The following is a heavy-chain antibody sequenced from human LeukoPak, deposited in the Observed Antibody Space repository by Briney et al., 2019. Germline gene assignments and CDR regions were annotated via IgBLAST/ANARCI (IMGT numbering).Heavy chain of an antibody. Sequence: SETLSLTCTVSGGSISSYYWSWIRQPAGKGLEWIGRIYTSGSTNYNPSLKSRVTISVDTSKNQFSLKLNSVTAADTAVYFCARHPDYYFYYVDVWGKGTTVTVSS. J-gene: IGHJ6*03. CDR1: GGSISSYY. V-gene: IGHV4-4*07. CDR2: IYTSGST. CDR3: ARHPDYYFYYVDV.